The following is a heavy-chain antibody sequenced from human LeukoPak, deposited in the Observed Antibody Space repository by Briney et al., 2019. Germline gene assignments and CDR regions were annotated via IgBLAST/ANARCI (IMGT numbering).Heavy chain of an antibody. D-gene: IGHD3-10*01. J-gene: IGHJ4*02. V-gene: IGHV1-3*01. CDR1: GYTFTSYA. Sequence: RASVKVSCKASGYTFTSYAMNWVRQAPGQSLEWMGRLNAGNGNTKYSQKFQDRVTITRDTSASTAYMELSSLRSEDTAVYSCARDPIGPYSGYFDYWGQGTLVTVSS. CDR3: ARDPIGPYSGYFDY. CDR2: LNAGNGNT.